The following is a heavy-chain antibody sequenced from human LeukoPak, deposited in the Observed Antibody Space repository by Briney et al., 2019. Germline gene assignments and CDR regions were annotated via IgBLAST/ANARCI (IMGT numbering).Heavy chain of an antibody. CDR3: ARVYYSSSYDYWYFDL. Sequence: SGTLSLTCTVSGVSISSSNSYWGWIRQPPGKGLEWIGYIYYSGSTNYNPSLKSRVTISVDTSKNQFSLKLSSVTAADTAVYYCARVYYSSSYDYWYFDLWGRGTLVTVSS. D-gene: IGHD6-13*01. J-gene: IGHJ2*01. CDR2: IYYSGST. CDR1: GVSISSSNSY. V-gene: IGHV4-61*05.